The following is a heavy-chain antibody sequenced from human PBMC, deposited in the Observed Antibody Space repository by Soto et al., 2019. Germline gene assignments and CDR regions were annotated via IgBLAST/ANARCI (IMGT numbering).Heavy chain of an antibody. CDR2: IDWDDDK. D-gene: IGHD6-13*01. J-gene: IGHJ6*02. CDR3: ARIAAAHYYYYGMDV. Sequence: SGPTLVNPTQTLTLTCTFSGFSLSTSGMCVSWIRQPPGKALEWLALIDWDDDKYYSTSLKTRLTISKDTSKNQVVLTMTNMDPVDTATYYCARIAAAHYYYYGMDVWGQGTTVTVSS. V-gene: IGHV2-70*01. CDR1: GFSLSTSGMC.